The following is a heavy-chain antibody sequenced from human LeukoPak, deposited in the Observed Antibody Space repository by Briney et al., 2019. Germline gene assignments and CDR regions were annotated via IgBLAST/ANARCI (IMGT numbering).Heavy chain of an antibody. CDR3: AKGDGGTLYFDY. J-gene: IGHJ4*02. V-gene: IGHV3-23*01. CDR2: ISRSGGST. CDR1: GFTFNSYA. Sequence: PGGSLRLSCAASGFTFNSYAMNWVRQAPGKGLEWVSGISRSGGSTYYADSVKGRFTISRDNSKNTLYLQMNSLRAEDTAVYHCAKGDGGTLYFDYWGQGTLVTVSS. D-gene: IGHD2-15*01.